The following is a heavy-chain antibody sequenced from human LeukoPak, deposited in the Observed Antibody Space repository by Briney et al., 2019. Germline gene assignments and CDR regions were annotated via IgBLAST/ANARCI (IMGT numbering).Heavy chain of an antibody. CDR1: GGSISSGSYY. CDR3: ARQGGWIYYFDY. D-gene: IGHD6-19*01. CDR2: IYTSGST. J-gene: IGHJ4*02. Sequence: SETLSLTCTVSGGSISSGSYYWSWFRQPAEKGLEWIGRIYTSGSTYYNPSLRSRVTISVDTSKNQFSLKLSSVTAADTAVYYCARQGGWIYYFDYWGQGTLVTVSS. V-gene: IGHV4-61*02.